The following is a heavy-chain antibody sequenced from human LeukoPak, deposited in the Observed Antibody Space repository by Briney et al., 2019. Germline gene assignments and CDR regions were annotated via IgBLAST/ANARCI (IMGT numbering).Heavy chain of an antibody. D-gene: IGHD3-3*01. V-gene: IGHV4-39*07. CDR2: IYYSGST. J-gene: IGHJ6*03. Sequence: SETLSLTCTVSGGSISSSSYYWGWIRQPPGKGLEWIGSIYYSGSTYYNPSLKSRVTISVDTSKNQFSLQLNSVTPEDTAVYYCARGGKTIRFLAVHYMDVWGKGTTVIVSS. CDR1: GGSISSSSYY. CDR3: ARGGKTIRFLAVHYMDV.